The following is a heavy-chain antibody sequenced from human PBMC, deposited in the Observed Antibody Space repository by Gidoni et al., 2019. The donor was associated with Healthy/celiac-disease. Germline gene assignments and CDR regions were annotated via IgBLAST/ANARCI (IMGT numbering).Heavy chain of an antibody. CDR3: ASGGPYSSSSGYYFDY. D-gene: IGHD6-6*01. J-gene: IGHJ4*02. V-gene: IGHV4-39*01. CDR1: GGSISSSSYY. CDR2: IYYSGST. Sequence: QLQLQESGPGLVKPSETLSLTCTVSGGSISSSSYYWGWIRQPPGKGLEWIGSIYYSGSTYYNPSLKSRVTISVDTSKNQFSLKLSSVTAADTAVYYCASGGPYSSSSGYYFDYWGQGTLVTVSS.